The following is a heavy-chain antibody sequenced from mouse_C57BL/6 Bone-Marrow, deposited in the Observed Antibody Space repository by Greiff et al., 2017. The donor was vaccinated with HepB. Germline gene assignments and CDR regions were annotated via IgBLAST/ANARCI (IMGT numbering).Heavy chain of an antibody. V-gene: IGHV6-3*01. CDR3: TAPSYYYGSSYGYFDV. CDR2: IRLKSDNYAT. J-gene: IGHJ1*03. D-gene: IGHD1-1*01. Sequence: EVKLMESGGGLVQPGGSMKLSCVASGFTFSNYWMNWVRQSPEKGLEWVAQIRLKSDNYATHYAESVKGRFTISRDDSKSSVYLQMNNLRAEDTGIYYCTAPSYYYGSSYGYFDVWGTGTTVTVSS. CDR1: GFTFSNYW.